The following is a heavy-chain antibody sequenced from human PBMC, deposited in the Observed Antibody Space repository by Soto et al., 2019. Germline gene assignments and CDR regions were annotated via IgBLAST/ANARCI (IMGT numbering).Heavy chain of an antibody. CDR1: GGSISSYY. CDR2: IYYSGST. CDR3: ARSKLRDFGWFDP. Sequence: SETLSLTCTVSGGSISSYYWSWIRQPPGKGLEWIGYIYYSGSTNYNPSLKSRVTISVDTSKNQFSLKLSSVTAADTAVYYCARSKLRDFGWFDPWGQGTLVTVSS. D-gene: IGHD3-9*01. J-gene: IGHJ5*02. V-gene: IGHV4-59*08.